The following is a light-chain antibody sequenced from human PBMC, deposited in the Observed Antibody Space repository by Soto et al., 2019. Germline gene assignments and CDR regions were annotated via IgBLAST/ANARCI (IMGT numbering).Light chain of an antibody. Sequence: EIVMTQSPATLSVSPGERATLSCRASQSVSGYLAWYQQKPGQAPRLLIYAASDRATGIPGRFSGSGSGTDFTLIISSLEPEDFAFYYCQQGNTWPWTFGQGTKVDIK. CDR2: AAS. J-gene: IGKJ1*01. CDR1: QSVSGY. CDR3: QQGNTWPWT. V-gene: IGKV3-11*01.